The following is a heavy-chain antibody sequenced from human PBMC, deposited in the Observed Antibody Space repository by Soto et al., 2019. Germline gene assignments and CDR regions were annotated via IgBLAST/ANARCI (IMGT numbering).Heavy chain of an antibody. Sequence: ASVKVSCKASGYTFTGYYMHWVRQAPGQGLEWMGWINPNSGGTNYAQKFQGRVTMTRDTSISTAYMELSRLRSDDTAVYYCAGVRAEDIVLTVYAGWHHDAFDIWGQGTMVTVSS. D-gene: IGHD2-8*01. CDR2: INPNSGGT. CDR3: AGVRAEDIVLTVYAGWHHDAFDI. J-gene: IGHJ3*02. V-gene: IGHV1-2*02. CDR1: GYTFTGYY.